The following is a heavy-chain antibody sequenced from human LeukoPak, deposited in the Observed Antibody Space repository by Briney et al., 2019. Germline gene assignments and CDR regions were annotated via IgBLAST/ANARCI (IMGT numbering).Heavy chain of an antibody. V-gene: IGHV3-30*02. D-gene: IGHD3-3*01. J-gene: IGHJ4*02. CDR3: AKDRPFLGIFGVVIIDPYFDY. CDR2: IRYDGSNK. CDR1: GFTFSSYW. Sequence: GGSLRLSCAAYGFTFSSYWMSWVRQAPGKGLEWVAFIRYDGSNKYYADSVKGRFTISRDNSKNTLYLQMNSLRAEDTAVYYCAKDRPFLGIFGVVIIDPYFDYWGQGTLVTVSS.